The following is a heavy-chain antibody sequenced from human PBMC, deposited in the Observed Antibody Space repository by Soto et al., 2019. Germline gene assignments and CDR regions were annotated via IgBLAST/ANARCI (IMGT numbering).Heavy chain of an antibody. CDR1: GFAFNTYE. CDR3: ARVRPGYSYGYPNWFDP. D-gene: IGHD5-18*01. J-gene: IGHJ5*02. Sequence: PGGSLRLSCAASGFAFNTYEMNWVRQAPGKGLEWVSYISTSGTTIYYADSVKGRFTISRDNAKNPLYLQMNSLRAEDTADYFCARVRPGYSYGYPNWFDPWGQGTLVTVSS. V-gene: IGHV3-48*03. CDR2: ISTSGTTI.